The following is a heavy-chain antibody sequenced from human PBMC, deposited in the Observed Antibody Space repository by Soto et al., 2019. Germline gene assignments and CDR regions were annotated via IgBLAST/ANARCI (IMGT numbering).Heavy chain of an antibody. D-gene: IGHD3-3*01. J-gene: IGHJ5*01. CDR2: IYYSGST. CDR1: GGSISTYY. CDR3: ASTIFGGNWFDS. Sequence: PSETLSLTCTVSGGSISTYYWSWIRQPPGKGLEWIGYIYYSGSTNYNPSLKSRVTISVDTSKNQFSLKLSSVTAGGTAVYYCASTIFGGNWFDSWGQGTLVTVSS. V-gene: IGHV4-59*01.